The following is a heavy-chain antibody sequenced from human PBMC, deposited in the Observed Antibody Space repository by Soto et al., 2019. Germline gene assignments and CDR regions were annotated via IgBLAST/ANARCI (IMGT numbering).Heavy chain of an antibody. V-gene: IGHV4-39*01. CDR3: ARHTRRYSSSWYNWFGP. CDR2: IYYSGST. D-gene: IGHD6-13*01. J-gene: IGHJ5*02. CDR1: GGSISSSSYY. Sequence: SETLSLTCTVSGGSISSSSYYWGWIRQPPGKGLEWIGSIYYSGSTYYNPSLKSRVTISVDTSKNQFSLKLSSVTAADTAVYYCARHTRRYSSSWYNWFGPWGQGTLVTVSS.